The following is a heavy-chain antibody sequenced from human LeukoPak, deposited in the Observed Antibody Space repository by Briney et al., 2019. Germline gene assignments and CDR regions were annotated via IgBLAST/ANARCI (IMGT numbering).Heavy chain of an antibody. J-gene: IGHJ3*02. CDR2: ISGSGGST. V-gene: IGHV3-23*01. CDR3: ARINYRAFSI. CDR1: GFTFSSYA. D-gene: IGHD4-11*01. Sequence: PGGSLRLSCAASGFTFSSYAMSWVRQAPGKGLEWVSAISGSGGSTYYADSVKGRFTISRDNSKNTVFLQMNSLRAEDTALYYCARINYRAFSIWGQGTMVTVSS.